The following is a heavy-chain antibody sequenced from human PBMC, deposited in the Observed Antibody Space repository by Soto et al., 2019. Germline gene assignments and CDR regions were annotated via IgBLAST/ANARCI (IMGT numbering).Heavy chain of an antibody. V-gene: IGHV1-8*02. CDR3: VRERTVAGNDY. CDR2: MNPNSGNT. CDR1: GGTFSSYA. D-gene: IGHD6-19*01. Sequence: GASVKVSCKASGGTFSSYAISWVRQATGQGLEWMGWMNPNSGNTGYAQKFQGRVTMTRNTSISTAYMELSSLRSEDTAVYYCVRERTVAGNDYWGQGILVTVSS. J-gene: IGHJ4*02.